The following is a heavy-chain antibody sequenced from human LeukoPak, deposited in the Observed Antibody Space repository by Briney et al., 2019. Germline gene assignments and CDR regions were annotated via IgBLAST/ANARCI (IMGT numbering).Heavy chain of an antibody. Sequence: GGSLRLSCAASGFTFSSYEMNWVRRAPGKGLEWVSYISSSGSTIYYADSVKGRFTISRDNSKNTLYLQMNSLRAEDTAVYYCAKRGSGWYEDYYYYMDVWGKGTTVTISS. D-gene: IGHD6-19*01. CDR2: ISSSGSTI. CDR3: AKRGSGWYEDYYYYMDV. CDR1: GFTFSSYE. J-gene: IGHJ6*03. V-gene: IGHV3-48*03.